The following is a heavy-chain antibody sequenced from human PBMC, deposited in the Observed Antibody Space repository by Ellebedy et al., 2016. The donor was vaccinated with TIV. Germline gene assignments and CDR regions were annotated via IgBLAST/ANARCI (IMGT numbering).Heavy chain of an antibody. CDR1: GGTFSSYA. J-gene: IGHJ6*02. Sequence: SVKVSXXASGGTFSSYAISWVRQAPGQGLEWMGGIIPIFGTANYAQKFQGRVTITADESTSTAYMELSSLRSEDTAMYYCARGHASGQYYYYGMDVWGQGTTVTVSS. CDR2: IIPIFGTA. D-gene: IGHD3-3*01. V-gene: IGHV1-69*13. CDR3: ARGHASGQYYYYGMDV.